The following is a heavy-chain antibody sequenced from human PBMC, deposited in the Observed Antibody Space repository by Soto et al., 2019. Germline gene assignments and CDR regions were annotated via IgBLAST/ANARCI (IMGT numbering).Heavy chain of an antibody. D-gene: IGHD3-10*01. CDR2: ISYDGSNK. J-gene: IGHJ6*02. CDR1: GFTFSSYA. Sequence: GGSLRLSCAASGFTFSSYAMHWVRQAPGKGLEWVAVISYDGSNKYYADSVKGRFTISRDNSKNTLYLQMNSLRAEDTAVYYCARDLSTPPLLWFWELYYGMDVWGQGTTVTVSS. V-gene: IGHV3-30-3*01. CDR3: ARDLSTPPLLWFWELYYGMDV.